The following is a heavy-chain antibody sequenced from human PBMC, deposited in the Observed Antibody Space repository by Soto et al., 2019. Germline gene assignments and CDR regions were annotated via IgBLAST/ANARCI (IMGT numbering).Heavy chain of an antibody. V-gene: IGHV3-30-3*01. Sequence: PVGSLRLSCAASGFTFSSYAMHWVRQAPGKGLEWVAVISYDGSNKYYADSVKGRFTISRDNSKNTLYLQMNSLRAEDTAVYYCARSGYDFWSGYPRGFDYWGQGTLVTVSS. J-gene: IGHJ4*02. CDR1: GFTFSSYA. CDR2: ISYDGSNK. D-gene: IGHD3-3*01. CDR3: ARSGYDFWSGYPRGFDY.